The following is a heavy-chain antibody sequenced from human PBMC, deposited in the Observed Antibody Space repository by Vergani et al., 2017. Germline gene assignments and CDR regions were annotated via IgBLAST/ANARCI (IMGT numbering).Heavy chain of an antibody. CDR3: ARDSSSSSEWIDP. V-gene: IGHV1-3*01. J-gene: IGHJ5*02. D-gene: IGHD6-13*01. Sequence: QVQLVQSGAEVKKPGASVKVSCKASGYTFTSYAMHWVRQAPGQRLEWMGWINAGNGNTKYSQKFQGRVTITRDTSASTAYMELSSLRSEDTAVYYCARDSSSSSEWIDPWGQGTLVTVSS. CDR1: GYTFTSYA. CDR2: INAGNGNT.